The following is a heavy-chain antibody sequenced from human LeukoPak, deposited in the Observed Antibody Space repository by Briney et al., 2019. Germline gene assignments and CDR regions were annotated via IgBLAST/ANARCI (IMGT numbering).Heavy chain of an antibody. J-gene: IGHJ4*02. CDR2: ISLSSTYT. D-gene: IGHD3-10*01. V-gene: IGHV3-11*06. CDR1: GFTFSDYH. CDR3: ARDGWFGELEKDHFDY. Sequence: GGSLRLSCAASGFTFSDYHMSWIRQAPGKGLEWVSYISLSSTYTNYADSVKGRFTISRDNAKNLLYLQMNSLRVEDTAVYYCARDGWFGELEKDHFDYWGQGTLVTVSS.